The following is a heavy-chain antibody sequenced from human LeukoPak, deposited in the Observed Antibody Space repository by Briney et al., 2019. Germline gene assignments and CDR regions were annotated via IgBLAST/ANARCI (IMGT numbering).Heavy chain of an antibody. Sequence: GASVKVSCKASGGTFSYYAISWVRQAPGQGLEWMGGIITNYGTTNYAQKYQGRVTITADESTTTVYMELSSLRSEDTAVYYCARPRTYYDFWRGYPPFDYWGQGTLVTVSS. J-gene: IGHJ4*02. D-gene: IGHD3-3*01. CDR2: IITNYGTT. V-gene: IGHV1-69*13. CDR3: ARPRTYYDFWRGYPPFDY. CDR1: GGTFSYYA.